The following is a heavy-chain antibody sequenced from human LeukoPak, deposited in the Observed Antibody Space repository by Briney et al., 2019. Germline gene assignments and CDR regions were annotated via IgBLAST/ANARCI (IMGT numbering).Heavy chain of an antibody. CDR2: ISGSGGST. V-gene: IGHV3-23*01. Sequence: GGSLRLYCVASAFTFSNYAMSWVRQAPGKGLEWVSAISGSGGSTYYADSVKGRFTISRDNSKNTLYLQMNSLRAEDTAVYYCAKAASWDSSGLYFDYWGQGTLVTVSP. D-gene: IGHD3-22*01. J-gene: IGHJ4*02. CDR3: AKAASWDSSGLYFDY. CDR1: AFTFSNYA.